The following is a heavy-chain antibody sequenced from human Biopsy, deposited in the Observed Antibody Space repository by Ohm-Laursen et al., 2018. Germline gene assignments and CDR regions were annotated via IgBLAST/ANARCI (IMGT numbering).Heavy chain of an antibody. V-gene: IGHV3-11*01. J-gene: IGHJ4*01. D-gene: IGHD3-16*01. CDR3: GRSYGIMAAPVHL. Sequence: SLRLSCSASGFTFSDYQMSWIRQTPGKGLEWVSHISSGDSTIFHADSVKGRFTISRDDAKGSLYLQMTNLRAEDTAVYYCGRSYGIMAAPVHLWGQGTLVTVSS. CDR1: GFTFSDYQ. CDR2: ISSGDSTI.